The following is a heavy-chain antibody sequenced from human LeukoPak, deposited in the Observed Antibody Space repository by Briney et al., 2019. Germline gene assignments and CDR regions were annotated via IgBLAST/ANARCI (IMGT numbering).Heavy chain of an antibody. CDR3: ARDPRGPPGGLFDY. D-gene: IGHD3-16*01. CDR2: IYYSGST. J-gene: IGHJ4*02. CDR1: GGSISSYY. Sequence: SETLSLTCTVSGGSISSYYWSWIRQPPGKGLEWIGYIYYSGSTNYNPSLKSRVTISVDTSKNQFSLKLSSVTAADTAVYYCARDPRGPPGGLFDYWGQGTLVTVSS. V-gene: IGHV4-59*01.